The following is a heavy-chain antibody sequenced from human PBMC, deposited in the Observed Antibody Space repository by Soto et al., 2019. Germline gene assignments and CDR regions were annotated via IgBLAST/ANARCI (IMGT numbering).Heavy chain of an antibody. Sequence: QVQLVESGGGVVQPGRSLRLSCAASGFTFSSYGMHWVRQAPGKGLEWVAVISYDGSNKYYADSVKGRFTISRDNSKNTLYLQMNSLRAEDTAVYYXXKDXILAXRDGMDVWGQGTTVTVSS. J-gene: IGHJ6*02. D-gene: IGHD3-16*01. CDR3: XKDXILAXRDGMDV. CDR2: ISYDGSNK. CDR1: GFTFSSYG. V-gene: IGHV3-30*18.